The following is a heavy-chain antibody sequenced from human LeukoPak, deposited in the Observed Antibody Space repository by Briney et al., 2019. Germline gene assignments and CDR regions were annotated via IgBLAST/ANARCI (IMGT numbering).Heavy chain of an antibody. J-gene: IGHJ6*02. D-gene: IGHD5-18*01. CDR3: ARDTEGYIYGYYYYGMDV. CDR2: ISGDSHST. V-gene: IGHV3-43*02. CDR1: GFTFSSYA. Sequence: PGGSLRLSCAASGFTFSSYAMHWVRQAPGKGLEWVSLISGDSHSTFYADSVKGRFTISRDNSKNSLYLQMNSLRNDDTALYYCARDTEGYIYGYYYYGMDVWGQGTTVTVSS.